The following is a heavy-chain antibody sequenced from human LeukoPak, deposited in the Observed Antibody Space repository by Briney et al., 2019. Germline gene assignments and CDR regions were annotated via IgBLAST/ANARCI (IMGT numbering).Heavy chain of an antibody. CDR2: INPNSGGT. V-gene: IGHV1-2*02. D-gene: IGHD3-22*01. CDR1: GYIFTGYY. Sequence: ASAKVSCKASGYIFTGYYIYWVRQAPGQGLEWMGWINPNSGGTDSAQKFQGRVAMTRDTSLSTAYMELTRLTSDDTAVYYCARPQKYYSTSGYYLVSWGQGTLVTVSS. CDR3: ARPQKYYSTSGYYLVS. J-gene: IGHJ4*02.